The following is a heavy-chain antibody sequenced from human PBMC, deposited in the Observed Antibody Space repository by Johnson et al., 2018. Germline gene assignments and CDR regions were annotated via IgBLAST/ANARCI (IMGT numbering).Heavy chain of an antibody. CDR3: AYHYEDSSGYYEHDAFDI. CDR1: GFTFSSYG. CDR2: ISYDGSNK. D-gene: IGHD3-22*01. Sequence: QVQLVESGGGVVQPGRSLRLSCAASGFTFSSYGMHWVRQAPGKGLEWVAVISYDGSNKYYADSVKGRFTISRDNSKNTLYLEMNSLRAEDTAVYYWAYHYEDSSGYYEHDAFDIWGQGKMVTVSS. J-gene: IGHJ3*02. V-gene: IGHV3-30*03.